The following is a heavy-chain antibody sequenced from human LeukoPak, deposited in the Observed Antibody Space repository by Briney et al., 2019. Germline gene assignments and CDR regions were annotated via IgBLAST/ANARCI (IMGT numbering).Heavy chain of an antibody. J-gene: IGHJ4*02. V-gene: IGHV4-61*01. CDR1: GGSVSSGNYY. CDR2: IYYSGST. Sequence: SETLSLTCTVSGGSVSSGNYYWSWIRQPPGKGLDWIGYIYYSGSTNYNPSLKSRVTISVDTSKNQFSLRLSSVTAADTAVYYCARDPSGYSNYWGQGTLATVSS. D-gene: IGHD3-22*01. CDR3: ARDPSGYSNY.